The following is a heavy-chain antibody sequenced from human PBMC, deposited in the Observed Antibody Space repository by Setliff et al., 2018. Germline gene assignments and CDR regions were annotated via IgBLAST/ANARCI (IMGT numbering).Heavy chain of an antibody. J-gene: IGHJ4*02. CDR1: RYTFTSYG. CDR3: VRGQGPRTVVAIPFDH. V-gene: IGHV1-18*01. CDR2: ISAYNGDT. D-gene: IGHD3-22*01. Sequence: ASVKVSCKASRYTFTSYGVHWVRQAPGQRLEWVGWISAYNGDTNYAQKFQGRVTMTTDTSTSTAYMELTRLPTDDTALYYCVRGQGPRTVVAIPFDHWGQGTLVTVSS.